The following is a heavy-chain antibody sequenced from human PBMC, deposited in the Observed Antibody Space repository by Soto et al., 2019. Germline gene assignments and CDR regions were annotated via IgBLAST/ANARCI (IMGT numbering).Heavy chain of an antibody. CDR3: ARGTPSGWCGP. CDR1: GYTFTSYY. J-gene: IGHJ5*02. CDR2: TNPNTGNT. V-gene: IGHV1-8*02. Sequence: ASVKVSCKASGYTFTSYYIHCVRQATGHALECTAWTNPNTGNTGYAHKFQGRATMTRTPPISTAYMELSSLRSEDTAVYYCARGTPSGWCGPLGQGSLV.